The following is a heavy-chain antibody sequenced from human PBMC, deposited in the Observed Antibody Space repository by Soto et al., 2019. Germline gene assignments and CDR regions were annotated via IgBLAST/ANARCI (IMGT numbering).Heavy chain of an antibody. CDR3: ARRAETNGWNGFGADKYYFDF. D-gene: IGHD1-1*01. V-gene: IGHV1-8*01. CDR2: MNPNTGDS. Sequence: ASVKVSCKASGYTFTSYDIYWVRQATGQGLEWMGWMNPNTGDSSYAQKFQGRVTMTSDTSITTAHMELSSLRPEDTAVYYCARRAETNGWNGFGADKYYFDFWGQGTLVTVSS. J-gene: IGHJ4*02. CDR1: GYTFTSYD.